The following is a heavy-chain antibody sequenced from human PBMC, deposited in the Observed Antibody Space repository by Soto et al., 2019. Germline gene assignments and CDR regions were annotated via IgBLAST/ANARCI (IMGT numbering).Heavy chain of an antibody. CDR2: ISGSGGII. CDR3: GRDTYYDGSGYHSGGVDF. CDR1: GFTFGGFY. V-gene: IGHV3-11*01. Sequence: GGSLRLSCAASGFTFGGFYMGWIRQAPGRGLEWVSFISGSGGIIYLADSVKGRFAISRANTKNSLYLQMNSLRAEDTAVYYCGRDTYYDGSGYHSGGVDFWGQGTLVTVSS. J-gene: IGHJ4*02. D-gene: IGHD3-22*01.